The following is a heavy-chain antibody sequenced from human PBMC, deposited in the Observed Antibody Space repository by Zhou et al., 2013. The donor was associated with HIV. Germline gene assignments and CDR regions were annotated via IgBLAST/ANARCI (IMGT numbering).Heavy chain of an antibody. D-gene: IGHD6-19*01. V-gene: IGHV1-69*13. CDR3: ARGNKYSSGWYFRGVIWLDP. CDR1: GGTFSSYA. CDR2: IIPIFGTA. Sequence: QVQLVQSGAEVKKPGSSVKVSCKASGGTFSSYAISWVRQAPGQGLEWMGRIIPIFGTANYAQKFQGRVTITADESTSTAYMELSSLRSEDTAVYYCARGNKYSSGWYFRGVIWLDPWGQGTQVTVSS. J-gene: IGHJ5*02.